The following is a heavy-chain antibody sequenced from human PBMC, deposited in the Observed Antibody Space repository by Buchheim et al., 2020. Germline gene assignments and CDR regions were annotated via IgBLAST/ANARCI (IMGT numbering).Heavy chain of an antibody. J-gene: IGHJ2*01. D-gene: IGHD6-13*01. CDR3: ARGRSYSSSWYRVSWYFDL. V-gene: IGHV4-34*01. CDR2: INHSGST. Sequence: QVQLQQWGAGLLKPSETLSLTCAVYGGSFSGYYWSWIRQPPGKGLEWIGEINHSGSTNYNPSLKSRVTISVDTSKNQFSLKLSSVTAADTAVYYCARGRSYSSSWYRVSWYFDLWGRRTL. CDR1: GGSFSGYY.